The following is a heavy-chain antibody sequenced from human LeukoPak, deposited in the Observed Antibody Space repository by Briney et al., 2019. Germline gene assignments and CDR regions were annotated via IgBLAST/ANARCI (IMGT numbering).Heavy chain of an antibody. CDR3: ARVGFIVGAKGLNWFDP. CDR1: GGSISSGDYY. J-gene: IGHJ5*02. V-gene: IGHV4-30-4*01. Sequence: SQTLSLTCTVSGGSISSGDYYWSWIRQPPGKGLEWIGYIHYSGSTYYNPSLKSRVTISVDTSKNQFSLKLSSVTAADTAVYYCARVGFIVGAKGLNWFDPWGQGTLVTVSS. CDR2: IHYSGST. D-gene: IGHD1-26*01.